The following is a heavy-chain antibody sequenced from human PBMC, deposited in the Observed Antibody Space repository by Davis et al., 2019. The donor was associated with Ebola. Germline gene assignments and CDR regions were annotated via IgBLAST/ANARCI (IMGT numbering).Heavy chain of an antibody. D-gene: IGHD2-15*01. CDR2: INPNSGGT. J-gene: IGHJ6*02. V-gene: IGHV1-2*02. CDR1: GYTFTSYG. CDR3: ARGSDIVVVVAADYYGMDV. Sequence: ASVKVSCKASGYTFTSYGISWVRQAPGQGLEWMGWINPNSGGTNYAQKFQGRVTMTRDTSISTAYMELSRLRSDDTAVYYCARGSDIVVVVAADYYGMDVWGQGTTVTVSS.